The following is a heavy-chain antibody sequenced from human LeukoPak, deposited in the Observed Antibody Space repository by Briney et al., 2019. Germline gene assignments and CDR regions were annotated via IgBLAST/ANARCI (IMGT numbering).Heavy chain of an antibody. J-gene: IGHJ4*02. CDR3: ARDLWVDIVATTLDY. V-gene: IGHV3-23*01. Sequence: PGGSLRLSCAASGFTFSSYGMSWVRQAPGKGLEWVSAISGSGGSTYYADSVKGRFTISRDNAKNSLYLQMNSLRAEDTAVYYCARDLWVDIVATTLDYWGQGTLVTVSS. CDR1: GFTFSSYG. CDR2: ISGSGGST. D-gene: IGHD5-12*01.